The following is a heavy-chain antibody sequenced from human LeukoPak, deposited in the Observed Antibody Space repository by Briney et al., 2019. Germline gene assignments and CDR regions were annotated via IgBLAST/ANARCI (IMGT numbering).Heavy chain of an antibody. V-gene: IGHV4-59*01. D-gene: IGHD3-22*01. CDR1: GGSISNYY. CDR2: IYYSGST. J-gene: IGHJ4*02. CDR3: AIDTSGYRRGSFDY. Sequence: SSETLSLTCTVSGGSISNYYWSWIRQPPGKGLEWIGYIYYSGSTSYNPSLKSRVTISVDTSNNQFSLKLSSVTAADTAVYYCAIDTSGYRRGSFDYWGQGTLVTVSS.